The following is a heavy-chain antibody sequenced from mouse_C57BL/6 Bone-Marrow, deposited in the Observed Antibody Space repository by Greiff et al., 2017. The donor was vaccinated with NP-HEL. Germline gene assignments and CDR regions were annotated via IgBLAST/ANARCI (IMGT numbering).Heavy chain of an antibody. J-gene: IGHJ2*01. D-gene: IGHD1-1*01. CDR3: AREGFYYYGSRDYFDY. CDR1: GYAFSSYW. V-gene: IGHV1-80*01. CDR2: IYPGDGDT. Sequence: QVQLKESGAELVKPGASVKISCKASGYAFSSYWMNWVKQRPGKGLEWIGQIYPGDGDTNYNGKFKGKATLTADKSSSTAYMQLSSLTSEDSAVYFCAREGFYYYGSRDYFDYWGQGTTLTVSS.